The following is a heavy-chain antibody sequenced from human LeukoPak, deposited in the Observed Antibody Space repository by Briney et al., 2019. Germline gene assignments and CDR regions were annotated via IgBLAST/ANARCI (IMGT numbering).Heavy chain of an antibody. CDR2: IYYSGST. V-gene: IGHV4-39*01. D-gene: IGHD3-22*01. J-gene: IGHJ3*02. CDR3: ARHGQERYYYDSSGYYAAFDI. CDR1: GFTFSSYW. Sequence: GSLRLSCAASGFTFSSYWMSWVRQAPGKGLERIGSIYYSGSTYYNPSLKSRDTISVDTSKNQFSLKLSSVTAADTAVYYCARHGQERYYYDSSGYYAAFDIWGQGTMVTVSS.